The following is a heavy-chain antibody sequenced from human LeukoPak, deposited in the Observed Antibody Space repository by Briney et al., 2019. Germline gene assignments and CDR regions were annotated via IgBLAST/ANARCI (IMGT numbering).Heavy chain of an antibody. CDR2: VSGSDDTT. CDR3: AKALGYCSGGSCRPLLDY. J-gene: IGHJ4*02. Sequence: GGSLRLSCAASGFTFTSYAMSWVRQAPGKGLEWVSTVSGSDDTTYYADSVKGRFSISRDNSKNTLYLQMNSLRAEDTAVYYCAKALGYCSGGSCRPLLDYWGQGTLVTVSS. V-gene: IGHV3-23*01. CDR1: GFTFTSYA. D-gene: IGHD2-15*01.